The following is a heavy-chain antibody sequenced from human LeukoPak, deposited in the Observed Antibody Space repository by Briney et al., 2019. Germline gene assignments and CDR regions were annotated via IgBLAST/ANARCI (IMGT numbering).Heavy chain of an antibody. V-gene: IGHV4-38-2*01. CDR2: IHHSGST. J-gene: IGHJ6*03. CDR1: GYSISSGYY. CDR3: ARVGRGSGTKPNYMDV. Sequence: SETLSLTCAVSGYSISSGYYWGWIRQPSGKGLEWIGSIHHSGSTYYNPSLNSRVAISVDTSKNQFSLKLSSVTAADTAVYYCARVGRGSGTKPNYMDVWGKGTTVTVSS. D-gene: IGHD3-10*01.